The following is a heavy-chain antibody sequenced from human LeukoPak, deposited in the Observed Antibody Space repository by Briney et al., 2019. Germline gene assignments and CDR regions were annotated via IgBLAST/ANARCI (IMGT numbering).Heavy chain of an antibody. CDR3: ASRGYSYGFRPWYYFDY. Sequence: SETLSLTCTVSGGSISSYYWGWIRHPPGKGLEWIGSIYNSGSTYYNPSLKSRVTISVDTSKNQFSLKLTSVTAADTAVYYCASRGYSYGFRPWYYFDYWGQGTLVTVSS. V-gene: IGHV4-39*01. J-gene: IGHJ4*02. CDR1: GGSISSYY. D-gene: IGHD5-18*01. CDR2: IYNSGST.